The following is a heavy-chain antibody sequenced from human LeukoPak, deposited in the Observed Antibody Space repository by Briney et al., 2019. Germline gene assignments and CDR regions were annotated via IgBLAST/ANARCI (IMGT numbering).Heavy chain of an antibody. V-gene: IGHV4-30-4*01. CDR3: ARADNYYDGSGYYAYDY. CDR1: GSSISCGDYY. D-gene: IGHD3-22*01. J-gene: IGHJ4*02. Sequence: SPTLSLTRTAAGSSISCGDYYWNWIRQPPVKGLERIGSIYYSGSTYYNPSLKSRVTISVDTTKNQFSLKLSSVTAADTVVYYCARADNYYDGSGYYAYDYWGQGTLVTVSS. CDR2: IYYSGST.